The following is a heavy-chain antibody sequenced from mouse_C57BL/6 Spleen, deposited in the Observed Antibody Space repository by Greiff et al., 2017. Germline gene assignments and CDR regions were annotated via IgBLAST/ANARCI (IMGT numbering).Heavy chain of an antibody. CDR1: GFTFSSYG. V-gene: IGHV5-6*01. Sequence: EVQLVESGGDLVKPGGSLKLSCAASGFTFSSYGMSWVRQTPDKRLEWVATISSGGSYTYYPDSVKGRITISRDNANNTLYLQVSSLKSEDTAMYYCARLESSVAMGYWGQGTSVTVSS. CDR2: ISSGGSYT. CDR3: ARLESSVAMGY. J-gene: IGHJ4*01.